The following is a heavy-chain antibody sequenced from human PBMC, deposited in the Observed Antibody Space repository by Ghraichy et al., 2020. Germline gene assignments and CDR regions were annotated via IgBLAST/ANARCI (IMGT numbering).Heavy chain of an antibody. CDR1: GFTISTNY. V-gene: IGHV3-53*01. D-gene: IGHD6-19*01. CDR2: IYIGGDT. J-gene: IGHJ4*02. CDR3: ARVTGWPQFYDY. Sequence: LSLTCAVSGFTISTNYMTWVRQAPGKGLEWVSVIYIGGDTYYADSVKGRFAISRDNSKNTLYLQMNSLRAEDTALYFCARVTGWPQFYDYWGQGTLVTVSS.